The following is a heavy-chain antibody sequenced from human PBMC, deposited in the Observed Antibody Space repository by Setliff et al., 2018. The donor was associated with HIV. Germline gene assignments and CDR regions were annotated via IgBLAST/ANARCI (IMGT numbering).Heavy chain of an antibody. CDR3: ARQAVQVYAYKWRDP. V-gene: IGHV5-51*01. J-gene: IGHJ5*02. D-gene: IGHD2-8*02. Sequence: GESLKIPCKGSGYSFTSHWMGGVRQMPGKGLEWVGIIYPADSDTRYSPSFQGQVNISADKSISTAYLQWSSLKASDTARYYCARQAVQVYAYKWRDPWGQGTLVTVSS. CDR2: IYPADSDT. CDR1: GYSFTSHW.